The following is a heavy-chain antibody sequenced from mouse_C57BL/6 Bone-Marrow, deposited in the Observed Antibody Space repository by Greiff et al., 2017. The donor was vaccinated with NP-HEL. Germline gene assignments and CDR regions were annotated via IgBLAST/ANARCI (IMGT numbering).Heavy chain of an antibody. V-gene: IGHV5-9-1*02. Sequence: EVKLMESGEGLVKPGGSLKLSCAASGFTFSSYAMSWVRQTPEKRLEWVAYISSGGDYIYYADTVKGRFTISRDNARNTLYLQMSSLKSEDTATYYCRRGGGDWGAYWGQGTLVTVSA. D-gene: IGHD4-1*01. J-gene: IGHJ3*01. CDR3: RRGGGDWGAY. CDR1: GFTFSSYA. CDR2: ISSGGDYI.